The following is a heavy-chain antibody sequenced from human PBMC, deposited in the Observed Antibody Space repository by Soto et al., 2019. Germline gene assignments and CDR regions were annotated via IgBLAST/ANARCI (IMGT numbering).Heavy chain of an antibody. J-gene: IGHJ6*02. CDR2: ISPSSGHI. D-gene: IGHD2-15*01. Sequence: EVHLVESGGGLVKPGGSLRLSCAVSGFTFSSCTMNWVRQAPGKGLEWVSSISPSSGHIYYADSVKGRFTISRDNAKNSLFLQMSSLRGEDTAVYYCSGCSGGACHKNYGMDVWRQGTTVTVSS. CDR1: GFTFSSCT. V-gene: IGHV3-21*06. CDR3: SGCSGGACHKNYGMDV.